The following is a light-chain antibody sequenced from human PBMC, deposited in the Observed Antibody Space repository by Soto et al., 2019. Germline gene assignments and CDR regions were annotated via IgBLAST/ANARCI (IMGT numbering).Light chain of an antibody. V-gene: IGKV3-20*01. Sequence: EIVLTQSPGTLSLSPGERATLSCRASQSVSSSSLTWYQHKPGQAPRLLIYGASSRATGIPDRFSGSGSGTDFTLTISRLEPEDFAVYYCQKYGSSLFTFGPGTKVDIK. CDR3: QKYGSSLFT. CDR1: QSVSSSS. J-gene: IGKJ3*01. CDR2: GAS.